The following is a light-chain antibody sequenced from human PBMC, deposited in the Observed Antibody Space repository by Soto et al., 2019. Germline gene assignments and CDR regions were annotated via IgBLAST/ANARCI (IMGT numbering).Light chain of an antibody. J-gene: IGLJ1*01. CDR3: SSYTSSSTLEGV. CDR2: DVS. Sequence: QSVLTQPASVSGSPGQSITISCTGTSSDVGGYNYVSWYQQHPGKAPKLMIYDVSNRPSGVSNRLSGSKSGNTASLTISGLQAEDEADYYCSSYTSSSTLEGVFGTGTKVTVL. CDR1: SSDVGGYNY. V-gene: IGLV2-14*01.